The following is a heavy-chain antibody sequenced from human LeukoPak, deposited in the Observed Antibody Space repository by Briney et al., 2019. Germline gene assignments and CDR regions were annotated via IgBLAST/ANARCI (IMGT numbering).Heavy chain of an antibody. CDR3: AHSDYVSLFDL. D-gene: IGHD4-17*01. Sequence: KESGPTLVKPTQTLTLTCTFSGFSLNTSGVVVGWIRQPPGKALEWLALIYWDDDKRYSPSLKSRVTITKDTSKNQVVLRMTNMDPVDTATYYCAHSDYVSLFDLWGRGTLVTVSS. CDR2: IYWDDDK. J-gene: IGHJ2*01. V-gene: IGHV2-5*02. CDR1: GFSLNTSGVV.